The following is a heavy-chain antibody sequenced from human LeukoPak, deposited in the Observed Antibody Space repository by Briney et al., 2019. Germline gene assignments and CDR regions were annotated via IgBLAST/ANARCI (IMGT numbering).Heavy chain of an antibody. D-gene: IGHD3-10*01. CDR1: GFTLSSYE. J-gene: IGHJ6*03. Sequence: GGSLRLSCAASGFTLSSYEMHWVRQSPGKGPEWVANIKQDESERYTVDSVKGRFTISRDNAKNSVYLHMNSLRAEDTALYYCARLSAYYYGSYFYYYMDVWGKGTTVTVSS. V-gene: IGHV3-7*01. CDR3: ARLSAYYYGSYFYYYMDV. CDR2: IKQDESER.